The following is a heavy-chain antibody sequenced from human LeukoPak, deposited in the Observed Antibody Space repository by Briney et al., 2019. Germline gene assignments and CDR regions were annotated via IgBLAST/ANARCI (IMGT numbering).Heavy chain of an antibody. V-gene: IGHV3-9*01. CDR2: ISWNSGSI. CDR3: AKDREELLWFGEFSE. D-gene: IGHD3-10*01. J-gene: IGHJ4*02. Sequence: GGSLRLSCAASGVTFDDYAMRWVRQAPGKGLEWVSGISWNSGSIGYADSVKGRFTISRDNAKNSLYLQMNSLRAEDTALYYCAKDREELLWFGEFSEWGQGTLVTVSS. CDR1: GVTFDDYA.